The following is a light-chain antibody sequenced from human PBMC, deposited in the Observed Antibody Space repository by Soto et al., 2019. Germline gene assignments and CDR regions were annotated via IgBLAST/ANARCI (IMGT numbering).Light chain of an antibody. Sequence: DIQMTQSPSTLSASVGDRVTITCRASQSIGSLLAWYQQKPGRAPKLLIYAASSLESGVPSRFSGSGSGTEFTLTISSLQPDDFAVYYCQQYHSWPAFGQGTKV. CDR2: AAS. CDR3: QQYHSWPA. CDR1: QSIGSL. J-gene: IGKJ1*01. V-gene: IGKV1-5*01.